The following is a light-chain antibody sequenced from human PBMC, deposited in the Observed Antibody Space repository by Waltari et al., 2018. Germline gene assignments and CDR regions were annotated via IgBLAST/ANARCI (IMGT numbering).Light chain of an antibody. Sequence: DLVMTQSPDSLAVSLGERATINCKSSQSVLYSSNNKNYLAWYQQKPGQPPKLLICWASSRESGVPDRFSGSGSGTDFTLTISSLQAEDVAVYYCQQYYSTPRTFGQGTKVEIK. CDR1: QSVLYSSNNKNY. CDR2: WAS. V-gene: IGKV4-1*01. CDR3: QQYYSTPRT. J-gene: IGKJ1*01.